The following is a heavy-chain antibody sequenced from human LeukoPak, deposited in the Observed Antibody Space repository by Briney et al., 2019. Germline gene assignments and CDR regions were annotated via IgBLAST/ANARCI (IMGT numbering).Heavy chain of an antibody. V-gene: IGHV3-64D*09. CDR1: RFTFSSSD. J-gene: IGHJ4*02. D-gene: IGHD4-17*01. CDR2: ITSNGGST. CDR3: VKVDFGVYGF. Sequence: GGSLRLSCSASRFTFSSSDMHWVRQAPGKGLEYGSAITSNGGSTYYADSVKGRFTISRDNSKNTLYLQMSSLRPEDTAVYYCVKVDFGVYGFWGQGTLVTVSS.